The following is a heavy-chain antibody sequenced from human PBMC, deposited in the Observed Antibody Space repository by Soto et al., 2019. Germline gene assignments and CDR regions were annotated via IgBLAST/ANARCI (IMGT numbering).Heavy chain of an antibody. D-gene: IGHD3-10*01. V-gene: IGHV4-34*01. CDR3: ARRRRGITMVRGAYAMDV. CDR1: GESFSGYF. J-gene: IGHJ6*02. CDR2: INSSGGT. Sequence: QVQLQQWGAGLLKPSETLSLACAVYGESFSGYFWNWIRQPPGKGLEWFGEINSSGGTSYNPSLKSRVTMSVDTSKNQFSLRLSSVTAADTAVFYCARRRRGITMVRGAYAMDVWGQGTTVTVSS.